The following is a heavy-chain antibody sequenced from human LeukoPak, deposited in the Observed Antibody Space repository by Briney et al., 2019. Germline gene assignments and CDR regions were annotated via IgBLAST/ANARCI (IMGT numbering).Heavy chain of an antibody. V-gene: IGHV4-39*01. CDR3: ATNTYNWFHP. CDR2: IYYSGST. J-gene: IGHJ5*02. CDR1: GGSISSSSYY. Sequence: SETLSLTCTVSGGSISSSSYYWGWIRQPPGKGLEWIGSIYYSGSTYYNPSLKSRVTISVDTSKNQFSLKLSSVTAEDPAVYYCATNTYNWFHPWGQGTLVTVSS.